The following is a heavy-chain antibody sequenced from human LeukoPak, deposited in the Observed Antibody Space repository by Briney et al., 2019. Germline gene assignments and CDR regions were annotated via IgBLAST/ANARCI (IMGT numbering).Heavy chain of an antibody. CDR2: IYPGDSDT. J-gene: IGHJ4*02. CDR3: ARRGYCSSTSCYMVDY. D-gene: IGHD2-2*02. CDR1: GYSFTSYW. Sequence: GESLKISCKGSGYSFTSYWIGWVRQLPGKGREGMGIIYPGDSDTRYSPSFQGQVTISADKSISTAYLQWSSLKASDTAMYYCARRGYCSSTSCYMVDYWGQGTLVTISS. V-gene: IGHV5-51*01.